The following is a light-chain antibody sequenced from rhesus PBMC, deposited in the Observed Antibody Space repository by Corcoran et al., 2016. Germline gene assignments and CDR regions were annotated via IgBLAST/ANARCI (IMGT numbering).Light chain of an antibody. Sequence: DIQMTQPPSSLSASVGDRVTITCRLSQGISSVLNWYQQKPGKAPNLLIYYANRLEGGVPSRSSGSGSGTKFTLTITSLEPEDFPPYCWRQYDSLPLTFGGGTKVEIK. CDR2: YAN. J-gene: IGKJ4*01. CDR3: RQYDSLPLT. CDR1: QGISSV. V-gene: IGKV1-32*01.